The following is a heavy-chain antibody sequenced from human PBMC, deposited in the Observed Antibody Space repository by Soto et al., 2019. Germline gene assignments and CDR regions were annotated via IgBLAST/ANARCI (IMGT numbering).Heavy chain of an antibody. CDR1: GFTFSSYG. J-gene: IGHJ4*02. V-gene: IGHV3-33*01. D-gene: IGHD1-7*01. CDR2: IWYDGSNK. CDR3: ASSITGTTGLDY. Sequence: QVQLVESGGGVVQPGRSLRLSCAASGFTFSSYGMHWVRQAPGKGLEWVAVIWYDGSNKYYADSVKGRFTISRDNSKNTLYLQMNSLRAEDTAVYYCASSITGTTGLDYWGQGTLVTGSS.